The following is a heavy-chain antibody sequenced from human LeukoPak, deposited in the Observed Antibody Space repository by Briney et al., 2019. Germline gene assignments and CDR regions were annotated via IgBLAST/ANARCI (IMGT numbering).Heavy chain of an antibody. V-gene: IGHV3-30*18. Sequence: GRSLRLSCAASGFTFSSYGMHWVRQAPAKGLEWVAVISYDGSNKYYADSVKGRFTISRDNSKNTLYLQTNSLRAEDTAVYYCANLAAAGIDYWGQGTLVTVSS. CDR3: ANLAAAGIDY. J-gene: IGHJ4*02. D-gene: IGHD6-13*01. CDR1: GFTFSSYG. CDR2: ISYDGSNK.